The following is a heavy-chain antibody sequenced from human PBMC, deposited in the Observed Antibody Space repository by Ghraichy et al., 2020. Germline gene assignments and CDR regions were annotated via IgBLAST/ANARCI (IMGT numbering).Heavy chain of an antibody. D-gene: IGHD4-11*01. CDR1: GGTFSSYA. CDR2: IIPIFGTA. J-gene: IGHJ6*02. V-gene: IGHV1-69*13. Sequence: SVKVSCKASGGTFSSYAISWVRQAPGQGLEWMGGIIPIFGTANYAQKFQGRVTITADESTSTAYMELSSLRSEDTAVYYCATCNYVNYYYYYGMDVWGQGTTVTVSS. CDR3: ATCNYVNYYYYYGMDV.